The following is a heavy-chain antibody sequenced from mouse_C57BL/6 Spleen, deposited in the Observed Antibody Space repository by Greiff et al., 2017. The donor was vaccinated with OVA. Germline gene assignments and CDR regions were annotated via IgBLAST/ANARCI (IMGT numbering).Heavy chain of an antibody. CDR2: IYPGDGDT. Sequence: QVQLKESGAELVKPGASVKISCKASGYAFSSYWMNWVKQRPGKGLEWIGQIYPGDGDTNYNGKFKGKATLTADKSSSTAYMQLSSLTSEDSAVYFCARGVYDDDAYFDYWGQGTTLTVSS. J-gene: IGHJ2*01. CDR1: GYAFSSYW. V-gene: IGHV1-80*01. CDR3: ARGVYDDDAYFDY. D-gene: IGHD2-4*01.